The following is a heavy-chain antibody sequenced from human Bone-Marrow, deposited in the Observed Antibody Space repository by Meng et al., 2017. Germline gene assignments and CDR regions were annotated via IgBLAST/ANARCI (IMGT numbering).Heavy chain of an antibody. V-gene: IGHV3-23*01. CDR2: ISSSGGST. Sequence: GESLKISCAASGFTFSYYAMSWVRQAPGKGLEWVSSISSSGGSTYYADSVKGRFTISRGDSKSTLYLQMNSLGAEDTAVYYCAKDHGYYDFWSGYYGDAFDIWGQGTMVTVSS. CDR3: AKDHGYYDFWSGYYGDAFDI. J-gene: IGHJ3*02. D-gene: IGHD3-3*01. CDR1: GFTFSYYA.